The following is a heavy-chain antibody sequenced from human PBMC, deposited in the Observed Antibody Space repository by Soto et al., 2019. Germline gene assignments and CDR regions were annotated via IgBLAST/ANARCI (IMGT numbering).Heavy chain of an antibody. Sequence: ETLSLTCAVYGGSFSGYYWSWIRQPPGKGLEWIGEINHSGSTNYNPSLKSRVTISVDTSKNQFSLKLSSVTAADTAVYYCARGQGDYVWGSYRLYYFDYWGQGTLVTVSS. J-gene: IGHJ4*02. CDR2: INHSGST. D-gene: IGHD3-16*02. CDR3: ARGQGDYVWGSYRLYYFDY. V-gene: IGHV4-34*01. CDR1: GGSFSGYY.